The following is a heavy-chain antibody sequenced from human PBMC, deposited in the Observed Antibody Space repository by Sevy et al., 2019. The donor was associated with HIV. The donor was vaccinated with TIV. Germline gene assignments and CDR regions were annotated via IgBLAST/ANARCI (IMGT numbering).Heavy chain of an antibody. CDR1: GYTFTSYG. CDR2: ISAYNGNT. D-gene: IGHD5-18*01. J-gene: IGHJ4*02. Sequence: ASVKVSCKASGYTFTSYGISWVRQAPGQGLERMGWISAYNGNTKYAQKFQGRVTMTTDTSTSTAYMELRSLGSDDTAVYYCARAFVDTAMVTNYWGQGTLVTVSS. V-gene: IGHV1-18*01. CDR3: ARAFVDTAMVTNY.